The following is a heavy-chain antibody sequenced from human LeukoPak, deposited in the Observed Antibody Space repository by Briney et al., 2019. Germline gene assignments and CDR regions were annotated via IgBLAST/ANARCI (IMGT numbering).Heavy chain of an antibody. CDR3: ARGGPSYYDSSGYYRY. CDR1: GYTFTSYD. D-gene: IGHD3-22*01. CDR2: MNPNSGNT. J-gene: IGHJ4*02. Sequence: ASVKVSCKASGYTFTSYDINWVQHATGQGLEWMGWMNPNSGNTGYAQKFQGRVTMTRNTSISTAYMELSSLRSEDTAVYYCARGGPSYYDSSGYYRYWGQGTLVTVSS. V-gene: IGHV1-8*01.